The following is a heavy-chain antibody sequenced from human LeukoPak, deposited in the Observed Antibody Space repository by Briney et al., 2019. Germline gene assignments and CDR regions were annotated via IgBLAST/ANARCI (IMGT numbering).Heavy chain of an antibody. D-gene: IGHD1-26*01. J-gene: IGHJ5*02. V-gene: IGHV3-23*01. Sequence: GGSLRLSCAASGFTFSSYAMSWVRQAPGKGLEWVSAISGSGGSTYYADSVKGRFTISRDNSKNTLYLQMNSLRAEDTAVYYCAKAGSGSYFGRGNWFDPWGQGTLVTVSS. CDR3: AKAGSGSYFGRGNWFDP. CDR1: GFTFSSYA. CDR2: ISGSGGST.